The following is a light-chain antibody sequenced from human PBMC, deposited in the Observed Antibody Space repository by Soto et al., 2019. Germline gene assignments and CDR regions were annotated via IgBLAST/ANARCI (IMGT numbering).Light chain of an antibody. CDR2: AVS. V-gene: IGLV2-14*03. CDR3: SSYATSSSLVV. CDR1: SSDIGSYNY. J-gene: IGLJ2*01. Sequence: QPASVSGSPGQSITISCTGTSSDIGSYNYDSWYQQHPGKAPKLVIYAVSNRPSGVSNRFSGSKSGNTASLTISGLQAEDEAAYYCSSYATSSSLVVFGGGTKVTVL.